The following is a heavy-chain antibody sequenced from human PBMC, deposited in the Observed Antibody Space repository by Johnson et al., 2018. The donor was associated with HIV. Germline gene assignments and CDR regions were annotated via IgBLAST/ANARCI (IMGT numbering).Heavy chain of an antibody. Sequence: VQLVESGGGLVQPGGSLRLSCAASGFTFSRYWMHWVRQAPGKGLVWVGRIKSKGDGGTTDYAAPVKGRFSISRDDSRNTLHMQMNSLKTDDTGVYYCWAQWTVITFGGPSAFDIWGQGTVVTVSS. CDR2: IKSKGDGGTT. J-gene: IGHJ3*02. V-gene: IGHV3-15*01. CDR3: WAQWTVITFGGPSAFDI. D-gene: IGHD3-16*01. CDR1: GFTFSRYW.